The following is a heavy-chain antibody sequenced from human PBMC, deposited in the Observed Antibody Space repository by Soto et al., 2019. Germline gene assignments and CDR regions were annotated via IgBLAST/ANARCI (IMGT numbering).Heavy chain of an antibody. V-gene: IGHV4-4*02. CDR2: IYYSGST. J-gene: IGHJ4*02. Sequence: SETLSLTCAVSGGSISSSNWWSWVRQPPGKGLEWIGEIYYSGSTYYNPSLKSRVAISGDTSKNQFSLKLSSVTAADTAVYYCARTVIGGFDYWGQGTLVTVSS. D-gene: IGHD3-16*02. CDR1: GGSISSSNW. CDR3: ARTVIGGFDY.